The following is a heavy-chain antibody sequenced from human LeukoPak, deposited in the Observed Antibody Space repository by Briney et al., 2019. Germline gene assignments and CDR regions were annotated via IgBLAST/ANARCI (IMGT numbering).Heavy chain of an antibody. V-gene: IGHV3-7*05. CDR3: ARDPTVTNFHDAFDI. Sequence: GGSLRLSCAASGLTFGSYWMSRVRQAPGKGLEWVATITQDGSQKEYVDSVKGRFTISRDNAKNSLYLQMNSLRPEDTAVYYCARDPTVTNFHDAFDIWGQGTMVTVSS. D-gene: IGHD4-17*01. CDR2: ITQDGSQK. J-gene: IGHJ3*02. CDR1: GLTFGSYW.